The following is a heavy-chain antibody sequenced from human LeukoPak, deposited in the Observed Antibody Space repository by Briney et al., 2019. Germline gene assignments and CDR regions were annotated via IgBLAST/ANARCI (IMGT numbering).Heavy chain of an antibody. J-gene: IGHJ4*02. V-gene: IGHV3-7*05. CDR3: ARGKGVDF. CDR2: IKQDGSEK. Sequence: GGSLRLSCEASGFTISGYWMTWVRQAPGKGLEWVANIKQDGSEKYYVDSVKGRFTTSRDNAKNSLYLQMNSLRAEDTAVYYCARGKGVDFWGQGTLVTVSS. CDR1: GFTISGYW.